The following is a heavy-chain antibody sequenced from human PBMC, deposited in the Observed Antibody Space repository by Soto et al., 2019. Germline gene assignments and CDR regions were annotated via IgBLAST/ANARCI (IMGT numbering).Heavy chain of an antibody. D-gene: IGHD3-9*01. CDR2: ISYDGSNK. V-gene: IGHV3-30*18. Sequence: GGSLRLSCAASGFTFSSYGMHWVRQAPGKGLEWVAVISYDGSNKYYADSVKGRFTISRDNSKNTLYLQMNSLRAEDTAVYYCAKVGLVLSYYYYMDVWGKGTTVTVSS. J-gene: IGHJ6*03. CDR1: GFTFSSYG. CDR3: AKVGLVLSYYYYMDV.